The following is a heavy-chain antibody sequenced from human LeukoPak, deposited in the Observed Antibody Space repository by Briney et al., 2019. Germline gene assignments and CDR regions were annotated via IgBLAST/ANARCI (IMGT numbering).Heavy chain of an antibody. V-gene: IGHV3-7*01. J-gene: IGHJ4*02. CDR2: IKPDGSQK. CDR1: GFIFDDYA. D-gene: IGHD3-3*01. CDR3: ATDRGFASFDY. Sequence: GGSLRLSCAASGFIFDDYAMHWVRQAPGKGLEWVASIKPDGSQKDYVDSVKGRFTISRDNGKNSLYLQLNSLRAEDTAVYYCATDRGFASFDYWGQGTLVTVSS.